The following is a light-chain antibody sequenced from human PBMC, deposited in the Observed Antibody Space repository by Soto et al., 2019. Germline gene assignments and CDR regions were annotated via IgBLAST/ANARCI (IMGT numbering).Light chain of an antibody. J-gene: IGKJ5*01. Sequence: TPSPHTLSLSPAERAPLSCSAGQGVTTNFAWYQQKSGQSPRLLIYDVSTRATGVPARFSGTGSETDFTLTISGLQSEDSAVYFCQQYNNLPFSFGQGTRLEI. CDR1: QGVTTN. V-gene: IGKV3-15*01. CDR3: QQYNNLPFS. CDR2: DVS.